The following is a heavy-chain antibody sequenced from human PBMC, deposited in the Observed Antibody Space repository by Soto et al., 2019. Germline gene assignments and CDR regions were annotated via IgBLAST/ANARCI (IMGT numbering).Heavy chain of an antibody. CDR3: ARGLNYYDSSPLDAFDI. J-gene: IGHJ3*02. CDR2: ISSSSSTI. D-gene: IGHD3-22*01. CDR1: GFTFSSYS. V-gene: IGHV3-48*01. Sequence: GGSLRLSCAASGFTFSSYSMNWVRQAPGKGLEWVSYISSSSSTIYYADSVKGRFTISRDNAKNSLYLQMNSLRAEDTAVCYCARGLNYYDSSPLDAFDIWGQGTMVTVSS.